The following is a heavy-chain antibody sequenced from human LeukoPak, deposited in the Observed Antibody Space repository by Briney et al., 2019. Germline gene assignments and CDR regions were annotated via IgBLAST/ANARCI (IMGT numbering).Heavy chain of an antibody. CDR3: ARDLAGDYGDY. J-gene: IGHJ4*02. Sequence: RASVNVSCKASGYTFTNYGFTWVRQAPGQGLEWMGWISAYNGNTNYAQKFQGRVTMTTDTSTSTAYMELRSLRSDDTAVYYCARDLAGDYGDYWGQGTLVTVSS. D-gene: IGHD3-10*01. V-gene: IGHV1-18*01. CDR1: GYTFTNYG. CDR2: ISAYNGNT.